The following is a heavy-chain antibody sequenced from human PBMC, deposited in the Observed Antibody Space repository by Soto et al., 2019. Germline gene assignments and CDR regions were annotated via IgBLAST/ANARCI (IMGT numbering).Heavy chain of an antibody. J-gene: IGHJ4*02. Sequence: GGSLRLSCAASGFTFSSYAMSWVRQAPGKGLEWVSAISGSGGSTYYADSVKGRFTISRDNSKNTLYLQMNSLRAEDTAVYYCAKILTFGYCSGGSCYFPFDYWGQGTLVTVSS. V-gene: IGHV3-23*01. CDR1: GFTFSSYA. CDR2: ISGSGGST. CDR3: AKILTFGYCSGGSCYFPFDY. D-gene: IGHD2-15*01.